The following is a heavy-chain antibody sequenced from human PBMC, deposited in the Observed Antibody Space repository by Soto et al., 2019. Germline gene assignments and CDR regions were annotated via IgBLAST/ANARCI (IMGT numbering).Heavy chain of an antibody. CDR1: GGSITSNNW. D-gene: IGHD3-10*01. CDR2: IFHSGST. V-gene: IGHV4-4*02. Sequence: SETLSLTCAVSGGSITSNNWWSWVRQPPGKGLEWIGEIFHSGSTYYNPSLKARVTISVDTSKNQFSLKLSSVTAADTAVYYCARSKQPYGSGSYCFDYWGQGTLVTVSS. J-gene: IGHJ4*02. CDR3: ARSKQPYGSGSYCFDY.